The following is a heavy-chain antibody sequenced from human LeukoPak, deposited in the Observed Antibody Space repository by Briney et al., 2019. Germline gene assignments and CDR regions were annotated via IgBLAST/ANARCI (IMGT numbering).Heavy chain of an antibody. CDR3: ARGRYSGYEDY. V-gene: IGHV1-8*01. Sequence: ASVKVSCKAFGYTFTSYDINWVRQATGQGLEWMGWMNPNSGNTGSAQKFQGRVTMTRDTSISTAYMELSSLRSEDTAVYYCARGRYSGYEDYWGQGTLVTVSS. CDR1: GYTFTSYD. CDR2: MNPNSGNT. J-gene: IGHJ4*02. D-gene: IGHD5-12*01.